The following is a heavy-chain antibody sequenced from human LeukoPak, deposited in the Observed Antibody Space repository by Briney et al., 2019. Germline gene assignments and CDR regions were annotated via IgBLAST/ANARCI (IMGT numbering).Heavy chain of an antibody. Sequence: GGSLRLSCAASGFTFSSYWMSWVRQAPGKGLEWVANIKQDGSEKYYVDSVKGRFIISRDNAKNSLYLQMNSLRAEDTAMYYCARVSSKTMVRALITKKNYYYYYMDVWGKGTTVTISS. J-gene: IGHJ6*03. CDR3: ARVSSKTMVRALITKKNYYYYYMDV. V-gene: IGHV3-7*01. CDR2: IKQDGSEK. CDR1: GFTFSSYW. D-gene: IGHD3-10*01.